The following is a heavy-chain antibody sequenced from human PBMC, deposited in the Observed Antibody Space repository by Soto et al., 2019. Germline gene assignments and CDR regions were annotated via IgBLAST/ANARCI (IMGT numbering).Heavy chain of an antibody. Sequence: QVQLVQSGAEVKKPGASVKISCEASGYIFTTYIVHWVRQSPGQRLEWMGWINAGNGDTRYSQNLQGRVTFSRDTSASTAYMDLSSLRSEDSAVYYCARDKPNSAGYSMDVWGKGTTVTVSS. CDR1: GYIFTTYI. CDR3: ARDKPNSAGYSMDV. D-gene: IGHD2-15*01. V-gene: IGHV1-3*01. J-gene: IGHJ6*03. CDR2: INAGNGDT.